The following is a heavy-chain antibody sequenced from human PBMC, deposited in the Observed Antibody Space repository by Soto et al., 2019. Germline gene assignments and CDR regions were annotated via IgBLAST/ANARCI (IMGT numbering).Heavy chain of an antibody. CDR3: AKHAVNGPYFDN. V-gene: IGHV4-4*02. D-gene: IGHD4-17*01. CDR2: VHQSGST. J-gene: IGHJ4*02. Sequence: KPSETLSLTCAVSGGSISSSNWWSWVRQSPRKGLEWIGEVHQSGSTNYSPSLKSRVTISVDKSKNQISLNLRSVTAADTAVYYCAKHAVNGPYFDNWGQGTLVTVSS. CDR1: GGSISSSNW.